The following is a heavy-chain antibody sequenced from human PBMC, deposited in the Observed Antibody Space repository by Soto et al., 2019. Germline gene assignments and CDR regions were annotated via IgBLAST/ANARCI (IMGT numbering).Heavy chain of an antibody. CDR3: ARDYQEYASWFDP. CDR2: INWNGGST. CDR1: GFTFDDYG. D-gene: IGHD3-16*01. V-gene: IGHV3-20*01. Sequence: PGGSLRLSCAAXGFTFDDYGMSWVRQAPGKGLEWVSGINWNGGSTGYADSVKGRFTISRDNAKNSLYLQMNSLRAEDTALYHCARDYQEYASWFDPWGQGTLVTVSS. J-gene: IGHJ5*02.